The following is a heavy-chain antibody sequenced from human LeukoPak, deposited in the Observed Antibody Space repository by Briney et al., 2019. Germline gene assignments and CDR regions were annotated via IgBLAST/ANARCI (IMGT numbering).Heavy chain of an antibody. CDR1: GFTFDDYA. Sequence: GGSLRLSCAASGFTFDDYAMHWVRQAPGKGLERVSGISWNSGSIGYADSVKGRFTISRDNAKNSLYLQMNSLRAEDTALYYCAKDTYYYGSGSYPPYYYYYGMDVWGQGTTVTVSS. CDR3: AKDTYYYGSGSYPPYYYYYGMDV. CDR2: ISWNSGSI. J-gene: IGHJ6*02. D-gene: IGHD3-10*01. V-gene: IGHV3-9*01.